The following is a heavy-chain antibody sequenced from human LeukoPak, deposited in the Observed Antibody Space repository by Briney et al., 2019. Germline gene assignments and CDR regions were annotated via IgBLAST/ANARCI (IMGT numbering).Heavy chain of an antibody. D-gene: IGHD3-10*01. J-gene: IGHJ4*02. CDR2: ISSDGSKT. CDR3: ARDSTYWYDSGSSGPHYFDY. Sequence: GGSPRLSCAASGFIFSNYAMHWVRQAPGKGLEWVALISSDGSKTYHADSVKGRFSISRDNSKNTPYLELNSLRAEDTSVYYCARDSTYWYDSGSSGPHYFDYWGQGTLVTVSS. CDR1: GFIFSNYA. V-gene: IGHV3-30*01.